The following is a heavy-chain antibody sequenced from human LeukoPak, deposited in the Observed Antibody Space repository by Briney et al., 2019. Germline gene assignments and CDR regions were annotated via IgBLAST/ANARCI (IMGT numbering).Heavy chain of an antibody. J-gene: IGHJ4*02. CDR2: ISSDGRNK. CDR1: GFTFSTAW. CDR3: ARDRKYYFDY. V-gene: IGHV3-30*03. Sequence: PGGSLRISCAASGFTFSTAWMSWVRLAPGKGLEWVAFISSDGRNKFSADSVRARFTISRDNSNNMLYLQMNSLRTEDTAVYYCARDRKYYFDYWGQGTLVTVSS.